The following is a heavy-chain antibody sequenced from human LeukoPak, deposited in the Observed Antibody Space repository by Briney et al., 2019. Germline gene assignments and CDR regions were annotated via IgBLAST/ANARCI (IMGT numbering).Heavy chain of an antibody. V-gene: IGHV4-34*01. CDR2: INHSGST. CDR1: GGSFSGYY. Sequence: SETLSLTCAVYGGSFSGYYWSWIRQPPGKGLEWIGEINHSGSTNYNPSLKSRVTISVDTSKNQFSLKLSSVTAADTAVYYRARGNGSGWYHDYWGQGTLVTVSS. D-gene: IGHD6-19*01. CDR3: ARGNGSGWYHDY. J-gene: IGHJ4*02.